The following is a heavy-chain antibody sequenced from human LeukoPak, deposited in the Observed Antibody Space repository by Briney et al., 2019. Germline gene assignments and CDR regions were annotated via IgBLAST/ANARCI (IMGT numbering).Heavy chain of an antibody. V-gene: IGHV4-59*08. CDR1: GGSISSYY. CDR2: MYYSGST. D-gene: IGHD3-22*01. Sequence: SETLSLTCTVSGGSISSYYWSWIRQPPGKGLEWIGSMYYSGSTNYKPSLKSRVTISVDTSKNQFSLKLSSVTAADTAVYYCARHPYYYDRSGSYEAFDIWGQGTMVTVSS. J-gene: IGHJ3*02. CDR3: ARHPYYYDRSGSYEAFDI.